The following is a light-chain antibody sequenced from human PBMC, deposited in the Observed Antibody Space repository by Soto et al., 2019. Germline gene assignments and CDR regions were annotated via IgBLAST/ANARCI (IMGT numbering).Light chain of an antibody. CDR3: QSYDSSLSGGVV. J-gene: IGLJ2*01. CDR1: SSNIGAGYD. Sequence: QTVVTQPPSVSGAPGQRVTISCTGSSSNIGAGYDVHWYQQLPGTAPKLLIYGNSNRPSGVPDRFSGSKSGTSASLAITGRQAEDEADYYCQSYDSSLSGGVVFGGGTKLTVL. CDR2: GNS. V-gene: IGLV1-40*01.